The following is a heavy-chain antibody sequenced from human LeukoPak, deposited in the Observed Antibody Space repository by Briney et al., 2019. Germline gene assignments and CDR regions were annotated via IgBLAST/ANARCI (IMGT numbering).Heavy chain of an antibody. CDR1: RFTLSSYS. D-gene: IGHD6-13*01. V-gene: IGHV3-21*01. J-gene: IGHJ3*02. Sequence: GGSLRLSCAASRFTLSSYSMSWVRQAPGKGLEWVSSISSSSTYIYYADSVKGRFTISRDNAKNSLYLQMNSLRAEDTAVYYCARVSTLDAFDIWGQGTMVTVSS. CDR3: ARVSTLDAFDI. CDR2: ISSSSTYI.